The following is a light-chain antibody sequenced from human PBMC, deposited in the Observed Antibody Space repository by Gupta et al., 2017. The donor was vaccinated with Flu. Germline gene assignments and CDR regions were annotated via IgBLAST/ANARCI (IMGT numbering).Light chain of an antibody. CDR3: QSYDSSLNRV. CDR2: GDS. CDR1: SSNIGAGYD. Sequence: QSVLTQPPSVSGAPGQRVTISCTGSSSNIGAGYDLHWYQQLPGTAPKLLIYGDSNRTAGVPDRFSGSKAGTAASLAITGLQAEDEADYYCQSYDSSLNRVFGGGTKLTVL. J-gene: IGLJ3*02. V-gene: IGLV1-40*01.